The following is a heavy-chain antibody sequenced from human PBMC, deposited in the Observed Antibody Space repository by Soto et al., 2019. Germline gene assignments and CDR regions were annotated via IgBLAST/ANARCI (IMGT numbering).Heavy chain of an antibody. CDR2: ISGSGGVT. V-gene: IGHV3-23*01. D-gene: IGHD6-19*01. J-gene: IGHJ3*01. CDR3: AKIHSGSSEDAFDV. CDR1: GFTFSSYA. Sequence: EVQLLESGGGLVQPGGSQRLSCAASGFTFSSYAMSWVRQGPGKGLEWVTLISGSGGVTDYADSVKGRFTVSRDKSNNKTWLGLNSPTAEDRAIYYCAKIHSGSSEDAFDVWGQGTVVTVSS.